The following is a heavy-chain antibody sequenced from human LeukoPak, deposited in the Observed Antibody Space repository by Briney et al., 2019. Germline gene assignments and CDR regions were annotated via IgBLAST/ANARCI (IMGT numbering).Heavy chain of an antibody. D-gene: IGHD4-17*01. CDR3: ATNTVTTSSLLDV. CDR1: GYTFTGYY. Sequence: ASVKVSCKASGYTFTGYYMHWVRQAPGQGLEWMGWINPNSGGTNYAQKFQGRVTMTRDTSIGTAYMELSRLRSDDTAVYYCATNTVTTSSLLDVWGQGTTVTVSS. J-gene: IGHJ6*02. CDR2: INPNSGGT. V-gene: IGHV1-2*02.